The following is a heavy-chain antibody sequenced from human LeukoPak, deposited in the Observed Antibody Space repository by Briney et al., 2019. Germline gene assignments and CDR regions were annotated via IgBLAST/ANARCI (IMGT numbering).Heavy chain of an antibody. CDR1: GGSINSYY. CDR2: VYYSGTT. Sequence: SETLSLTCTVSGGSINSYYWSWIRQSPGKGLEWIAYVYYSGTTNYNPSLKSRVTISVDTSKNQFSLKMSSVTAADTAVYYCARGGHIYGLRYFFDCWGQGILVTVSS. D-gene: IGHD5-18*01. V-gene: IGHV4-59*01. CDR3: ARGGHIYGLRYFFDC. J-gene: IGHJ4*02.